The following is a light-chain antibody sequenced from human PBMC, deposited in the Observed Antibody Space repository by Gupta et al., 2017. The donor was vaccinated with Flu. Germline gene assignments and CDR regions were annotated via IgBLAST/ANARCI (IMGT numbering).Light chain of an antibody. V-gene: IGKV2-28*01. CDR1: QSLLHSNGYNH. J-gene: IGKJ1*01. Sequence: DIVMTQSPLSLPVTPGEPASISCRSSQSLLHSNGYNHLDWYLQKPGQSPQLLIYLGSNRASGGPDRVRGRGSGTDVTRKISRVEAEDVGTYYCMQLPQRAQTF. CDR2: LGS. CDR3: MQLPQRAQT.